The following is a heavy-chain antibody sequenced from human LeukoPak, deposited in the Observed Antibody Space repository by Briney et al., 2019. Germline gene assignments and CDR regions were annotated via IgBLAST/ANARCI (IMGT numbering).Heavy chain of an antibody. CDR3: ARAATYYYDSSGYYYVADAFDI. V-gene: IGHV1-69*01. D-gene: IGHD3-22*01. J-gene: IGHJ3*02. CDR1: GGTFSSYA. CDR2: IIPIFGTA. Sequence: GSSVKVSCKASGGTFSSYAISWVRQAPGQGLEWMGGIIPIFGTANYAQKFQGRVTITADESTSTACMELSSLRSEDTAVYYCARAATYYYDSSGYYYVADAFDIWGQGTMVTVSS.